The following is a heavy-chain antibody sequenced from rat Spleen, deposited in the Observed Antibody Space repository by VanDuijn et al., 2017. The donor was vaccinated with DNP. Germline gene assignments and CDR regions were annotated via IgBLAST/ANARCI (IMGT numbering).Heavy chain of an antibody. D-gene: IGHD1-2*01. CDR1: GFTFSDYN. CDR3: TRDEAALVAY. J-gene: IGHJ2*01. CDR2: ISYDGSRT. Sequence: EVQLVESGGGLVQPGRSLKLSCAASGFTFSDYNMAWVRQAPKKGLEWVATISYDGSRTYYRDSVKGRFTISRDNAKSTLYLQMNSLRSEDTATYYCTRDEAALVAYWGQGVMVTVSS. V-gene: IGHV5-7*01.